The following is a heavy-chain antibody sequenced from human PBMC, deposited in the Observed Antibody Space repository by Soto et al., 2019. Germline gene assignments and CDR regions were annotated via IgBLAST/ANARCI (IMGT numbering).Heavy chain of an antibody. D-gene: IGHD3-22*01. CDR1: GGSISSSSYY. J-gene: IGHJ4*02. CDR3: ASRLFTSYSDASGYYDY. Sequence: QLQVQESGPGLVKPSETLSLTCTVSGGSISSSSYYWGWIRQPPGKGLEWIGSFYYSEYTFYNPSLKSRITLAVDTSKTQFSLKLSSVTAADTAVYYCASRLFTSYSDASGYYDYWGQGTLVTVSS. V-gene: IGHV4-39*01. CDR2: FYYSEYT.